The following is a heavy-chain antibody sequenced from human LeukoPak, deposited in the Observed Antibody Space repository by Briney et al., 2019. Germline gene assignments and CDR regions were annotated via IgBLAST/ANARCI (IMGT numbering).Heavy chain of an antibody. CDR1: GFTFSSHG. CDR2: ISYDGSNK. Sequence: TGGSLRLSCAASGFTFSSHGMHWVRQAPGKGLEWVAVISYDGSNKYYADSVKGRFTISRDNSKNTLYLQMNSLRAEDTAVYYCAKDLYYDYVWGSSYFDYWGQGTLVTVSS. J-gene: IGHJ4*02. CDR3: AKDLYYDYVWGSSYFDY. D-gene: IGHD3-16*01. V-gene: IGHV3-30*18.